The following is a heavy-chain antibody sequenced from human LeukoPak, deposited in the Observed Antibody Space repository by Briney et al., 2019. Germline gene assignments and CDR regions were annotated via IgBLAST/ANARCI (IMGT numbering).Heavy chain of an antibody. Sequence: SETLSLTCTVSGGSISSYYWSWIRQPPGQGLEWIGYIYYSGSTNYNPSLKSRVTISVDTSKNQFSLKLSSVTAADTAVYYCARDQYYYDGSGYYYALDYWGQGTLVTVSS. V-gene: IGHV4-59*12. CDR3: ARDQYYYDGSGYYYALDY. CDR2: IYYSGST. J-gene: IGHJ4*02. CDR1: GGSISSYY. D-gene: IGHD3-22*01.